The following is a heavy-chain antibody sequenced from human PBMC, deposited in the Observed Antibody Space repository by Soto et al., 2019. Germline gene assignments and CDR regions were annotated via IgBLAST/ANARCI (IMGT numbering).Heavy chain of an antibody. CDR3: ACEVVDGSSSSDDYCYGMDV. J-gene: IGHJ6*02. CDR2: IDPSDSYT. Sequence: PGESLKISCKGSGYSFTSYWISWVRQMPGKGLEWMGRIDPSDSYTNYSPSFQGHVTISADKSISTAYLQWSSLKASDTAMYYCACEVVDGSSSSDDYCYGMDVWGQGTTVTVSS. D-gene: IGHD6-6*01. CDR1: GYSFTSYW. V-gene: IGHV5-10-1*01.